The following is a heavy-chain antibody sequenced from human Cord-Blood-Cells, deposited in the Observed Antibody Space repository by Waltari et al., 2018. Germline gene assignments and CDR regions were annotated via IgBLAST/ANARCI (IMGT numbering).Heavy chain of an antibody. CDR1: GGSFSGYY. D-gene: IGHD6-19*01. Sequence: QVQLQQWGAGLLKPSETLSLTCAVYGGSFSGYYWSWIRQPPGKGLEWIGEIKHSGSTNYNPSLKSRVTISVDTSKNQFSLKLSSVTAADTAVYYCARQYSSGYDYWGQGTLVTVSS. CDR3: ARQYSSGYDY. J-gene: IGHJ4*02. CDR2: IKHSGST. V-gene: IGHV4-34*01.